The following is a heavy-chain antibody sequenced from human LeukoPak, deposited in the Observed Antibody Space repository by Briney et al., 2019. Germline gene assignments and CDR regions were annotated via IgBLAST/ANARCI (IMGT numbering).Heavy chain of an antibody. CDR1: GFTFSSYS. CDR2: ISSSSSYI. CDR3: ASGATGGNWFDP. Sequence: GGSLRLPCAASGFTFSSYSMNWVRQAPGKGLEWVSSISSSSSYIYYADSVKGRFTISRDSAKNSLYLQMNSLRAEDTAVYYCASGATGGNWFDPWGQGTLVTVSS. J-gene: IGHJ5*02. V-gene: IGHV3-21*01. D-gene: IGHD1-26*01.